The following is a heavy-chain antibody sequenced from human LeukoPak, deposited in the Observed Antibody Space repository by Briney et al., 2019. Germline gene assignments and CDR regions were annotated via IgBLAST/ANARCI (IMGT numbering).Heavy chain of an antibody. CDR3: AKDPNMAKGAFDS. J-gene: IGHJ3*02. Sequence: GGSLRLSCAASGYTFSSYAMSWVRQAPGKGLEWVSAISGSGGSTYYADSVKGRFTISRDNSKNTLYLQMNSLRAEDTAVYYCAKDPNMAKGAFDSWGQGRKVSVCS. CDR2: ISGSGGST. V-gene: IGHV3-23*01. CDR1: GYTFSSYA. D-gene: IGHD5-24*01.